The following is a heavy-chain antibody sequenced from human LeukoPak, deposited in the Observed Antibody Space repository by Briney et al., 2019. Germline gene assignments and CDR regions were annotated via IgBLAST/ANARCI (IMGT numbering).Heavy chain of an antibody. Sequence: PGGSLRLSCTVSGFTVSSNSMSWVRQAPGKGLEWVSFIYSDNTHYSYSGKGRFTISSDNSKNTLYLQMNSLRAEDTAVYYCARRAGAYSHPYDYWGQGTLVTVSS. CDR3: ARRAGAYSHPYDY. D-gene: IGHD4/OR15-4a*01. V-gene: IGHV3-53*01. CDR2: IYSDNT. J-gene: IGHJ4*02. CDR1: GFTVSSNS.